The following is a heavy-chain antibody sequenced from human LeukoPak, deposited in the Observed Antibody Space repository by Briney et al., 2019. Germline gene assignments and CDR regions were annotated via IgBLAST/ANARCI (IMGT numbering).Heavy chain of an antibody. CDR2: ISGSGGST. J-gene: IGHJ4*02. V-gene: IGHV3-23*01. CDR3: AKAYSSGWYSENDY. D-gene: IGHD6-19*01. Sequence: GGSLRLSCAACGFTFSSYAMSWVRQAPGKGLDWVSAISGSGGSTYHAASVKGRFTISTDNTKNTLYLQMNSLRAEDTAVYYCAKAYSSGWYSENDYWGQGTLVTVSS. CDR1: GFTFSSYA.